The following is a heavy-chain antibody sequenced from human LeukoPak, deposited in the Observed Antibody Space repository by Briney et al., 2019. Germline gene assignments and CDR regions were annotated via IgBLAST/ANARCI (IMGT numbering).Heavy chain of an antibody. CDR1: GGSISSGGYY. V-gene: IGHV4-31*03. Sequence: PSETLSLTCTVSGGSISSGGYYWSWIRQHPGKGLEWIGYIYYSGSTYYNPSLKSRVTISVDTSKNQFSLILYSLTAADTAVYFCAKGRQIGGYDGFDPWGQGTLVTVSS. CDR2: IYYSGST. CDR3: AKGRQIGGYDGFDP. D-gene: IGHD5-12*01. J-gene: IGHJ5*02.